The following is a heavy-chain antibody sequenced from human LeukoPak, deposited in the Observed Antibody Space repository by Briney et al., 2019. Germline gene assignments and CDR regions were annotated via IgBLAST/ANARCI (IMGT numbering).Heavy chain of an antibody. Sequence: PGGSLRLSCAPSGFTFSNACMSWVCQAPGKGLEWGDRIRSKTDCGTTDYAAHVKGRFTISRDDSKNTLYLQMNSLKTEDTAVYYCTTLNDYWGQGTLVTVSS. CDR3: TTLNDY. CDR1: GFTFSNAC. CDR2: IRSKTDCGTT. J-gene: IGHJ4*02. V-gene: IGHV3-15*01.